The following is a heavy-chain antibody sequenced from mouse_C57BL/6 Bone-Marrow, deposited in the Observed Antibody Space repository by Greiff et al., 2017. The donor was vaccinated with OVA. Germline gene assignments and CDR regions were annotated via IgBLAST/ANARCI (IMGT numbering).Heavy chain of an antibody. V-gene: IGHV14-4*01. CDR3: TTLWYRDY. D-gene: IGHD2-1*01. CDR2: IDPENGDT. CDR1: GFNIKDDY. Sequence: VQLKQSGAELVRPGASVKLSCTASGFNIKDDYMHWVKQRPEQGLEWIGWIDPENGDTEYASKFQGKATITADTSSNTAYLQLSSLTSEDTAVYYCTTLWYRDYWGQGTTLTVSS. J-gene: IGHJ2*01.